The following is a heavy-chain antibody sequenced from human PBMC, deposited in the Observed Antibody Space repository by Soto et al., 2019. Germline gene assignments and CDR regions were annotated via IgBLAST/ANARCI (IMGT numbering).Heavy chain of an antibody. CDR2: IYSGGST. CDR3: ARDLAAGNWLDP. D-gene: IGHD6-13*01. Sequence: PGGALRLSCAASGFTVSSNFMSWVRQAPGKGPEWVSIIYSGGSTFYADSVKGRFTISRDISKNTVYLQMNSLRVEDTAVYYCARDLAAGNWLDPWGQGTLVTVSS. CDR1: GFTVSSNF. V-gene: IGHV3-66*01. J-gene: IGHJ5*02.